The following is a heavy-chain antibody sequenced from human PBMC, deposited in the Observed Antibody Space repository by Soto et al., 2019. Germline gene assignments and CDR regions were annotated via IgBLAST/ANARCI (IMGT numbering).Heavy chain of an antibody. Sequence: GGSLRLSCAASGFTFSNYAMSWVRQAPGKGLEWVSAISGSGGSTYYADSVKGRLTISRDNSKNTLYLQMNSLRAEDTAVYYCAKDIRYSSGWYTAEYFQHWGQGTLVTVSS. CDR2: ISGSGGST. CDR3: AKDIRYSSGWYTAEYFQH. CDR1: GFTFSNYA. V-gene: IGHV3-23*01. D-gene: IGHD6-19*01. J-gene: IGHJ1*01.